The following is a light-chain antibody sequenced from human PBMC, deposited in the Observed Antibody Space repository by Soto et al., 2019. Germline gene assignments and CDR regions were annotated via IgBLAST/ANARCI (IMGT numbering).Light chain of an antibody. V-gene: IGLV2-14*01. CDR1: SRDVGGYND. Sequence: QSVLTQPASVSGSPGQSITISCTGTSRDVGGYNDVSWYQQHPGKAPKLMIYDVSNPPSGVSNRFSGSKSGNTASLTISGLQAEDEAYYYCSSYTSSSIYVFGTGTKLTVL. CDR3: SSYTSSSIYV. CDR2: DVS. J-gene: IGLJ1*01.